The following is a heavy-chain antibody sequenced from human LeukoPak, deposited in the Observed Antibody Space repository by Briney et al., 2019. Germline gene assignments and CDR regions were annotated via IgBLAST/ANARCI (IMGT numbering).Heavy chain of an antibody. CDR1: GGSISSSSYY. V-gene: IGHV4-39*01. J-gene: IGHJ1*01. CDR2: IYYSGST. D-gene: IGHD5-24*01. CDR3: ARGRLTRHQLYFQH. Sequence: SETLSLTCTVSGGSISSSSYYWGWIRQPPGKGLEWIGSIYYSGSTYYNPSLKSRVTISVDTSKNQFSLKLSSVTAADTAVYYCARGRLTRHQLYFQHWGQGTLVTVSS.